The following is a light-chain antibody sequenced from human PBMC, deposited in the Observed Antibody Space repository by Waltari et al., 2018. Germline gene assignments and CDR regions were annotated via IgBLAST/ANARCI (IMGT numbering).Light chain of an antibody. V-gene: IGLV3-10*01. CDR1: ALPKRY. CDR3: YSRDSSGEQRV. Sequence: SYELTQPPSVSVSPGQTARITCSGDALPKRYTYWYQQKSGQAPVLVIHEDNKRPSGIPERISGSSSGTMATLTISGVQEDDEATYHCYSRDSSGEQRVFGGGTKLTVL. J-gene: IGLJ3*02. CDR2: EDN.